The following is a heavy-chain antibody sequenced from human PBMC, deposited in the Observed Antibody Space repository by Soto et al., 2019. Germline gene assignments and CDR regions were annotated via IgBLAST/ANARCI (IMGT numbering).Heavy chain of an antibody. CDR3: TRGLGYSAS. V-gene: IGHV1-69*06. Sequence: QVQLVQSGTEVKKPGSSVKVSCQASGDNFNNYPINWVRQAPGQGLEWMGGLVPIFLTANYAQKFQGRVTITADRSTSTAYLELSSLISEDTAVYYCTRGLGYSASWGQGTLVTVSS. D-gene: IGHD7-27*01. J-gene: IGHJ4*02. CDR1: GDNFNNYP. CDR2: LVPIFLTA.